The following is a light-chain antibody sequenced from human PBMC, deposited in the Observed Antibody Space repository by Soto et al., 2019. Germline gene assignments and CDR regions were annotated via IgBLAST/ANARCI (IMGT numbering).Light chain of an antibody. CDR1: QNIDNY. CDR3: QQSSSTPLT. J-gene: IGKJ3*01. Sequence: DIQMTQSPSYLSASVGGTVTITCRASQNIDNYLNWYQHEPGKAPKLPIYGASTLQSGVPSRFSGSGSGTDFTLTIASLQPEDYATYYCQQSSSTPLTFGPGTTVDVE. V-gene: IGKV1-39*01. CDR2: GAS.